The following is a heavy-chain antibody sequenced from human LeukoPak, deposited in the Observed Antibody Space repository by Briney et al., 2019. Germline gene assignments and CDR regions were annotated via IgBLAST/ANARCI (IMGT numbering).Heavy chain of an antibody. V-gene: IGHV2-5*02. CDR3: AHTYYGDSDGGYYFDY. CDR1: GFSVSSTPVG. CDR2: IYWDDDK. D-gene: IGHD4-17*01. J-gene: IGHJ4*02. Sequence: KKSGPTLVKPTQTLTLTCTFSGFSVSSTPVGVGWIRQPPGKALEWLALIYWDDDKRYSPSLKSRLTITKDTSKNHVVLTMTNMDPVDTATYYCAHTYYGDSDGGYYFDYWGQGTLVTVSS.